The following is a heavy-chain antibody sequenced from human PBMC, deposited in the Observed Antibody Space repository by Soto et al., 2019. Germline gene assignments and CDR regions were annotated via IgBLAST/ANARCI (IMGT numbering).Heavy chain of an antibody. CDR2: IYYSGST. CDR1: GGSISSSSYY. V-gene: IGHV4-39*01. J-gene: IGHJ4*02. D-gene: IGHD3-22*01. CDR3: ARVVVYYYDSSGYPDY. Sequence: SETLSLTCTVSGGSISSSSYYWGWIRQPPGKGLEWIGSIYYSGSTYYNPSLKSRVTISVDTSKNQFSLKLSSVTAADTAVYYCARVVVYYYDSSGYPDYWGQGTLVTVSS.